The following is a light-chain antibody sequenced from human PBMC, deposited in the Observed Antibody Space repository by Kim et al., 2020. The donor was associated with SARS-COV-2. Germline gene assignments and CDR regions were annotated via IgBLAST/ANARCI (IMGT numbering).Light chain of an antibody. Sequence: DIVMTQSPDSLAVSLGERATINCKSSQSVLYSSNNKNYLAWYQQKPGQPPKLLIYWASTRESGVPDRFGGSGSGTDFTLTISSLQAEDVAVYYCQQYYSTPHFGGGTKLEI. CDR2: WAS. J-gene: IGKJ4*01. V-gene: IGKV4-1*01. CDR3: QQYYSTPH. CDR1: QSVLYSSNNKNY.